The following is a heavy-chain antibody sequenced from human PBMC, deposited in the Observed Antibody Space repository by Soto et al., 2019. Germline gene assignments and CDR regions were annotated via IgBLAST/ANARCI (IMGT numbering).Heavy chain of an antibody. J-gene: IGHJ3*02. CDR3: ARDTGDGYNAFDI. CDR1: GGSISSYY. Sequence: SETLSLTCTVSGGSISSYYWSWIRQPPGKGLEWIGYIYYSGSTNYNPSLKSRVTISVDTSKNQFSLKLSSVTAADTAVYYCARDTGDGYNAFDIWGQGTMVTVSS. V-gene: IGHV4-59*01. D-gene: IGHD5-12*01. CDR2: IYYSGST.